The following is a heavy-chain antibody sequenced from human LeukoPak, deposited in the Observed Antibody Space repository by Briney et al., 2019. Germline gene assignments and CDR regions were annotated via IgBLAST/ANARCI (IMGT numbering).Heavy chain of an antibody. CDR1: GFTFSSYW. Sequence: GGSLRLSCAASGFTFSSYWMSWVRQAPGKGLEWVADIKQDGSEKYYVDSVKGRFTISRDSAKNSLYLQMNSLRAEDTAVYYCARDQVAAATDYWGQGTLVTVSS. CDR2: IKQDGSEK. D-gene: IGHD6-13*01. CDR3: ARDQVAAATDY. J-gene: IGHJ4*02. V-gene: IGHV3-7*01.